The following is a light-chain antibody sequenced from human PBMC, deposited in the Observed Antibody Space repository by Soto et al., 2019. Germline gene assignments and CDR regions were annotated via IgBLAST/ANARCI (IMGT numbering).Light chain of an antibody. CDR1: QSVSSY. J-gene: IGKJ4*01. CDR3: QQRSNWPLT. CDR2: DAF. V-gene: IGKV3-11*01. Sequence: EIVLTQSPATLSLSPGERATLSCRASQSVSSYLAWYQQKPGQAPRLLIYDAFNRATGIPARFSGSGSGTDFTLTISSLEPEDCGVYYCQQRSNWPLTCGGGTKVEIK.